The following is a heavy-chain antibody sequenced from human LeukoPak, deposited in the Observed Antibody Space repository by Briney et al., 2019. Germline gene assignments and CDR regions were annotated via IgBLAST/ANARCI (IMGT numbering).Heavy chain of an antibody. CDR1: GFIVSSNY. D-gene: IGHD6-13*01. CDR3: AKTRPLDSSSWSHGDY. J-gene: IGHJ4*02. V-gene: IGHV3-53*01. Sequence: GGSLRLSCVASGFIVSSNYMNWVRQAPGKGLEWISILYSGGTAFYADSVKGRFTISRDNSKNTLYLQMNSLRAEDTAVYYCAKTRPLDSSSWSHGDYWGQGTLVTVSS. CDR2: LYSGGTA.